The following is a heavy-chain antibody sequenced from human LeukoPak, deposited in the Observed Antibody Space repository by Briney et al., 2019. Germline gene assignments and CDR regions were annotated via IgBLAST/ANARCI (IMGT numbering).Heavy chain of an antibody. J-gene: IGHJ4*02. V-gene: IGHV1-24*01. D-gene: IGHD6-6*01. Sequence: ASVKVSCKVSGYTLTELSMHWVRQAPGKGLEWMGGFDPEDGETIYAQKFQGRVTMTEDTSTDTAYMELSSLRAEDTAVYYCAKDSESRSRTPTYFDYWGQGTLVTVSS. CDR2: FDPEDGET. CDR1: GYTLTELS. CDR3: AKDSESRSRTPTYFDY.